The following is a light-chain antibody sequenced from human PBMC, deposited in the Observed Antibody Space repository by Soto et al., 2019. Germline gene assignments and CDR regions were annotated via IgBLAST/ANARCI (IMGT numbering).Light chain of an antibody. CDR2: DVS. V-gene: IGLV2-14*01. J-gene: IGLJ2*01. CDR1: SSDVGGYNY. CDR3: SSYTSSSTPPGV. Sequence: QSALTQPASVSGSPGQSITISCTGTSSDVGGYNYVSWYQQHPGKAPKLMIYDVSNRPSGVSNRFSGSKSGNTASLTISGLQAEDEAHYYCSSYTSSSTPPGVFGGGTKLT.